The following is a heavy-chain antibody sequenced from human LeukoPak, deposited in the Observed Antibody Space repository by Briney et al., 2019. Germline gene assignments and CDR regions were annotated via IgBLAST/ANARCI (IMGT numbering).Heavy chain of an antibody. V-gene: IGHV3-30*02. D-gene: IGHD1-1*01. CDR1: GIRFSTCS. CDR2: IRFDDSDK. J-gene: IGHJ4*02. CDR3: AKDAHWTFEH. Sequence: PGGSLRLSCAVSGIRFSTCSIHWLRQAPDKRLEWVAFIRFDDSDKYYADSVKGRFSISRDNSKNTVYLQMNSLRGEDTALYYCAKDAHWTFEHWGQGTLVTVSS.